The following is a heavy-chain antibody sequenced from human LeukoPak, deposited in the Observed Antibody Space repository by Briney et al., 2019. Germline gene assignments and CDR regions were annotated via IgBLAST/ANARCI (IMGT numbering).Heavy chain of an antibody. V-gene: IGHV3-23*01. CDR1: GFAFANYA. J-gene: IGHJ2*01. Sequence: PGGSLGLSCAAYGFAFANYAMSGVRKAPGKGLEWVSIISGSGGATYYADSVKGRFTIARDNSQNTLYLQMNSLRADDTAVYYCARGEGSGSFHKRYFDLWGRGTLVTVSS. CDR2: ISGSGGAT. CDR3: ARGEGSGSFHKRYFDL. D-gene: IGHD3-10*01.